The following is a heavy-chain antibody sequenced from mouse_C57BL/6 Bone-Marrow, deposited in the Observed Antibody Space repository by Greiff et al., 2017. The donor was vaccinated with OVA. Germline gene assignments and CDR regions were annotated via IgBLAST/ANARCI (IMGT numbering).Heavy chain of an antibody. V-gene: IGHV1-82*01. D-gene: IGHD1-1*01. CDR3: AVGGYAMDY. CDR1: GYAFSSSW. Sequence: QVQLQQSGPELVKPGASVKISCKASGYAFSSSWMNWVKQRPGKGLEWIGRIYPGDGDTNYNGKFKGKATLTADKSSSTAYMQLSSLTSEDSAVYFCAVGGYAMDYWGQGTSVTVSS. J-gene: IGHJ4*01. CDR2: IYPGDGDT.